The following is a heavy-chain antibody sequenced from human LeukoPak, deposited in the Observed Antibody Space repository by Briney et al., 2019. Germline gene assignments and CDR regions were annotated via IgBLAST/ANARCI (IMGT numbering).Heavy chain of an antibody. D-gene: IGHD3-3*01. CDR1: GGTFSSYA. V-gene: IGHV1-69*05. CDR2: IIPIFGTA. CDR3: ARNWYAGGLNYDFWSGYSGAPNYYYMDV. J-gene: IGHJ6*03. Sequence: SVKVSCKASGGTFSSYAISWVRQAPGQGLEWMGGIIPIFGTANYAQKFQGRVTITTDESTSTAYMELGSLRSEDTAVYYCARNWYAGGLNYDFWSGYSGAPNYYYMDVWGKGTTVTVSS.